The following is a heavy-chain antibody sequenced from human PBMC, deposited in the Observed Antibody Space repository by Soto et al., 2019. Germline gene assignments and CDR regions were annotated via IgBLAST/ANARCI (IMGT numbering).Heavy chain of an antibody. Sequence: AASVKVSCTASGYTFTSYGVSWVRQAPGQGLEWMGWISVFKGTTNYAQKFQGRVTMTTDTSTSTAHMELRSLRSDDTAVYYCAREGSTIRNYDYYYYGMDVWGQGTTVTVSS. CDR3: AREGSTIRNYDYYYYGMDV. CDR2: ISVFKGTT. CDR1: GYTFTSYG. D-gene: IGHD5-12*01. J-gene: IGHJ6*02. V-gene: IGHV1-18*01.